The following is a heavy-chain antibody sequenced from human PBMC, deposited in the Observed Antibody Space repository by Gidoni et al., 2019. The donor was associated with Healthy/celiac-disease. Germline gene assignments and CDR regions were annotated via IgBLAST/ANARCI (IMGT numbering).Heavy chain of an antibody. CDR2: INHSGST. CDR3: ARLPYYYYGMDV. D-gene: IGHD5-18*01. Sequence: QVQLQQWGAGLLTPSETLSLTCAVYCGSFSGYYWSWTRKPPGTGLEWIGEINHSGSTNYNPSLKSRVTISVDMSKNQFSLKLSSVTAADTAVYYCARLPYYYYGMDVWGQGTTVTVSS. CDR1: CGSFSGYY. J-gene: IGHJ6*02. V-gene: IGHV4-34*01.